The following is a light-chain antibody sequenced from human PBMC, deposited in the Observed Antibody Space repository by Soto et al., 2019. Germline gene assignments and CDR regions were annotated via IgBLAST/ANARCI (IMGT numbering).Light chain of an antibody. V-gene: IGLV6-57*04. CDR1: SGSIASNY. CDR3: QSYDSSNHRV. CDR2: EDN. Sequence: VLTQPHSVSESPGKTVTISCTRSSGSIASNYVQWYQQRPGSAPTTVIYEDNQRPSGVPDRFSGSIDSSSNSASLTISGLKTEDEADYYCQSYDSSNHRVFGGGTKLTVL. J-gene: IGLJ3*02.